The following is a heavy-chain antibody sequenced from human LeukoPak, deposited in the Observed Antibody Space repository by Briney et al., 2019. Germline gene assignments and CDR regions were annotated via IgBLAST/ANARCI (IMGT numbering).Heavy chain of an antibody. V-gene: IGHV3-48*03. J-gene: IGHJ4*02. CDR2: ISSSGSTI. Sequence: GGSLRLSCAASGFTFSSYEMNWVRQAPGKGLEWVSYISSSGSTIYYADSVKGRFTISRDNAKTSLYLQLNSLRVEDTAFYYCARGSSFSNYWGQGTLVTVSS. CDR3: ARGSSFSNY. D-gene: IGHD2-2*01. CDR1: GFTFSSYE.